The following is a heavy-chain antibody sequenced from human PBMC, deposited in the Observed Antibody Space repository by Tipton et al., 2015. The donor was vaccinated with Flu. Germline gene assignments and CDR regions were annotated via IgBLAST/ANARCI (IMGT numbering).Heavy chain of an antibody. J-gene: IGHJ6*02. Sequence: LTCTVSGDSISTTIYYWGWVRQPPGKGLEWIDSIYYSGTTYYNPSLKSRVTISVDSSKNEFSLTLASLTAADTAVYYCARDLWNDRRAYYYYGVDVWGQGTTVTVSS. CDR1: GDSISTTIYY. V-gene: IGHV4-39*07. CDR2: IYYSGTT. D-gene: IGHD1-1*01. CDR3: ARDLWNDRRAYYYYGVDV.